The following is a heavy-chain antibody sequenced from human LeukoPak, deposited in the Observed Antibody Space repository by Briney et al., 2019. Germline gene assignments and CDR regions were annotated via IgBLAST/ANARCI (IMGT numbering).Heavy chain of an antibody. Sequence: PGGSLRLSCAASGFTLRSYAMNWVRQAPGKGLEWVSGTSGSGGSTFYADSVKGRFTMSRDNSKDTLYLQMNSLRAEDTAVYYCAKSGGYSYVENFDYWGQGTLVTVSS. V-gene: IGHV3-23*01. J-gene: IGHJ4*02. CDR3: AKSGGYSYVENFDY. CDR2: TSGSGGST. D-gene: IGHD5-18*01. CDR1: GFTLRSYA.